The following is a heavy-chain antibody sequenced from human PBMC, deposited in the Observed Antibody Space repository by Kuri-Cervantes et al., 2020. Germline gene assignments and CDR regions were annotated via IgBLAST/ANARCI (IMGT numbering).Heavy chain of an antibody. CDR2: ISWDGGST. J-gene: IGHJ4*02. CDR1: GFTFDDYA. V-gene: IGHV3-43D*03. CDR3: ARDHVLYGGNSEGSLDY. D-gene: IGHD4-23*01. Sequence: GESLKISCAASGFTFDDYAMHWVRQAPGKGLEWVSLISWDGGSTYYADSVKGRFTISRDNAKNSLYLQMNSLRAEDTAVYYCARDHVLYGGNSEGSLDYWGQGTLVTVSS.